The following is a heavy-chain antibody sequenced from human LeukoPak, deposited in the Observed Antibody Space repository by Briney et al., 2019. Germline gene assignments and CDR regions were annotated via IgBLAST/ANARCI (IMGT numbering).Heavy chain of an antibody. CDR1: GFTFSSYG. Sequence: SGGSLRLSCAASGFTFSSYGMHWVRQAPGKGLEWVAVISYDGSNKYYADSVKGRFTISRDNSKNTLYLQMNSLRAEDTAVYYCAKGQKGGYCSSTSCYFDYWGQGTLVTVSS. CDR2: ISYDGSNK. J-gene: IGHJ4*02. CDR3: AKGQKGGYCSSTSCYFDY. D-gene: IGHD2-2*01. V-gene: IGHV3-30*18.